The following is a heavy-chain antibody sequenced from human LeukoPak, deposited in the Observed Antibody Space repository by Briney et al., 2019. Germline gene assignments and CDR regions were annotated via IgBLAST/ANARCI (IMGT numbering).Heavy chain of an antibody. D-gene: IGHD3-22*01. V-gene: IGHV3-74*01. CDR2: INSDGSST. CDR3: AGCYYDSSGYHT. CDR1: GFTFSSYW. Sequence: PGGSLRLSCVASGFTFSSYWMHWVRQAPGKGLVWVSRINSDGSSTSYADSVKGRFTISRDNAKNTLYLQMNSLRAEDTAVYHCAGCYYDSSGYHTWGQGTLVTVSS. J-gene: IGHJ5*02.